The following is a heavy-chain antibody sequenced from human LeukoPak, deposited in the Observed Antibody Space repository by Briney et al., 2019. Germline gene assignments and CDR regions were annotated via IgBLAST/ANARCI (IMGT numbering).Heavy chain of an antibody. D-gene: IGHD3-10*01. J-gene: IGHJ6*02. CDR2: ITSSSSYI. Sequence: GGSLRLSCAASGLTFDDYAMHWVRQAPGKGLEWVSSITSSSSYIFYADSVKGRFTISRDNAKNSLYLQMNSLRAEDTAVYYCARTYGSGDPYYYYGMDVWGQGTTVTVSS. V-gene: IGHV3-21*01. CDR1: GLTFDDYA. CDR3: ARTYGSGDPYYYYGMDV.